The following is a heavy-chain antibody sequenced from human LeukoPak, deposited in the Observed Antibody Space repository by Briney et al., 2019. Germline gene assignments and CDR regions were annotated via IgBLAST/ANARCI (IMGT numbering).Heavy chain of an antibody. J-gene: IGHJ4*02. V-gene: IGHV3-30-3*01. D-gene: IGHD5-18*01. CDR3: ARDHRGIQLWFFDY. CDR2: ISYDGSNK. CDR1: GFTFSSYA. Sequence: PGGSLRLSCAASGFTFSSYAMHWVRQAPGKGLEWVAVISYDGSNKYYADSVKGRFTISRDNSKNTLYLQMNSLRAEDTAVYYCARDHRGIQLWFFDYWGQGTLVTVSS.